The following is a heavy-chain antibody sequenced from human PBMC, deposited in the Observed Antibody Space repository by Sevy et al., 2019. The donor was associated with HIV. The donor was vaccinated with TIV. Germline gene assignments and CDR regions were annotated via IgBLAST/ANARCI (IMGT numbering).Heavy chain of an antibody. CDR1: GFTFSSYA. CDR2: ISYDGSNK. Sequence: GGSLRLSCAASGFTFSSYAMHWVRQAPGKGLEWVAVISYDGSNKYYADSVKGRFTISRDNSKNTLYLQMNSLRAEDRAVYYCARAQWIQLWSYFDYWGQRTLVTVSS. D-gene: IGHD5-18*01. J-gene: IGHJ4*02. CDR3: ARAQWIQLWSYFDY. V-gene: IGHV3-30-3*01.